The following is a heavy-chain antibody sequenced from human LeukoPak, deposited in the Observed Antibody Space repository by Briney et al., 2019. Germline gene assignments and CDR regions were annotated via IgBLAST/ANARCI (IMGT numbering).Heavy chain of an antibody. CDR3: ARDVKVRGFDY. CDR2: INHSGST. V-gene: IGHV4-34*01. Sequence: PSETLSLTCAVYGGSFSGYYWSLIRQPPGKGLEWIGEINHSGSTNYNPSLKSRVTISVDTSKNQFSLKLSSVTAADTAVYYCARDVKVRGFDYWGQGTLVTVSS. D-gene: IGHD3-10*01. CDR1: GGSFSGYY. J-gene: IGHJ4*02.